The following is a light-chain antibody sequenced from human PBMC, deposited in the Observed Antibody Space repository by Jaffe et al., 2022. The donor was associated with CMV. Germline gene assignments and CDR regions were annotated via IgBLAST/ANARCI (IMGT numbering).Light chain of an antibody. V-gene: IGKV3-20*01. CDR3: QQYGNSPWT. CDR1: QSVSSNY. Sequence: EIVLTQSPGTLSLSPGERATLSCRASQSVSSNYLAWYQLRPGQAPRLLIYGASSRSTDIPDRFSGSASGTDFTLTISGLEPEDFAVYYCQQYGNSPWTFGQGTKVEIK. CDR2: GAS. J-gene: IGKJ1*01.